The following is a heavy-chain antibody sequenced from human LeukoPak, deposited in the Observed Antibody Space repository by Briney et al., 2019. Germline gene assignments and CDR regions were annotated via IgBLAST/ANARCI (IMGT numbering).Heavy chain of an antibody. J-gene: IGHJ4*02. V-gene: IGHV3-21*01. CDR3: ARDLPAAVD. Sequence: GRSPRLSCEPSGFSFSSFSTSWVREAPGKGLEWVSFISRDSNDIYHADSVKGRFTISRDNAKNSLYLQMNSLRAEDTAVYYCARDLPAAVDWGQGTQVNVSS. D-gene: IGHD2-2*01. CDR1: GFSFSSFS. CDR2: ISRDSNDI.